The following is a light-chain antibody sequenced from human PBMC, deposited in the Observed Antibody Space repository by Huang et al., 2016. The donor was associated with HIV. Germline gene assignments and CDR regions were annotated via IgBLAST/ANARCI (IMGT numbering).Light chain of an antibody. V-gene: IGKV3-20*01. CDR1: QSVSTYY. CDR2: GTS. CDR3: HHYGGSSWT. J-gene: IGKJ1*01. Sequence: DIVLTQSPGTLSLSPGRGATLSCRASQSVSTYYLAWYQQKPGQAPRLLIHGTSTRADGIPDRFSGSGSGTDFTLTISRLESEDSAVYYCHHYGGSSWTFGLGTKVEIK.